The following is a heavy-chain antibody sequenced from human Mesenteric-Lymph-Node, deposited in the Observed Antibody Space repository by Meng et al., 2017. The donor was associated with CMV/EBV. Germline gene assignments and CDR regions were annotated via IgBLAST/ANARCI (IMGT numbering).Heavy chain of an antibody. CDR1: GGSFSGYY. Sequence: WGEGLLKPSGTLSVTCAVYGGSFSGYYWNWIRQSPEKGLEWIGEINHSGSTTYNPSFTSRIIISVDTSTNQISLNMSSVTAADTAVYYCARGSSYDILTGYFDYWGQGALVTVSS. D-gene: IGHD3-9*01. V-gene: IGHV4-34*01. CDR3: ARGSSYDILTGYFDY. J-gene: IGHJ4*02. CDR2: INHSGST.